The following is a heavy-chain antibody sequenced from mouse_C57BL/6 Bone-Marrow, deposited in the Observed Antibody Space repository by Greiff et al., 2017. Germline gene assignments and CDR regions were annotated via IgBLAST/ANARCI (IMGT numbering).Heavy chain of an antibody. J-gene: IGHJ2*01. D-gene: IGHD1-1*01. CDR2: IDPSDSYT. CDR3: ARGGSSPYFDY. Sequence: VQLQQPWAELVKPGASVKLSCKASGYTFTSYWMQWVKQRPGQGLEWIGEIDPSDSYTNYNQKFKGKATLTVDTSSSTAYMQISSLTSEDSAVYYCARGGSSPYFDYWGQGTTLTVSS. V-gene: IGHV1-50*01. CDR1: GYTFTSYW.